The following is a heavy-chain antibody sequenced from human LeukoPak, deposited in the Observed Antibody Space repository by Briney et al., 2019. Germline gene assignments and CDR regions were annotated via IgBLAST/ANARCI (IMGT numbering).Heavy chain of an antibody. CDR1: GYTFTNYD. CDR3: ARGPAASHRNWFDP. V-gene: IGHV1-8*01. Sequence: ASVKVSCKASGYTFTNYDVNWVRQATGQGLEWMGWMNPNSGYTGHAQKFQGRVTMTRNTSISTAYMELSSLRSEDTAVYYCARGPAASHRNWFDPWGQGTLVTVSS. CDR2: MNPNSGYT. J-gene: IGHJ5*02. D-gene: IGHD2-15*01.